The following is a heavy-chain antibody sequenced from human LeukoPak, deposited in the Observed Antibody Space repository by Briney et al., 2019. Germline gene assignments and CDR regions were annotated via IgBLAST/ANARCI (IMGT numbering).Heavy chain of an antibody. D-gene: IGHD2-2*01. V-gene: IGHV4-30-2*01. Sequence: PSETLSLTCTVSGGSISSGGYYWSWIRQPPGKGLEWIGYIYHSGSTYYNPSLKSRVTISVDRSKNQFSLKLSSVTAADTAVYYCARVVPAAFDAFDIWGQGTMVTVSS. CDR1: GGSISSGGYY. CDR3: ARVVPAAFDAFDI. CDR2: IYHSGST. J-gene: IGHJ3*02.